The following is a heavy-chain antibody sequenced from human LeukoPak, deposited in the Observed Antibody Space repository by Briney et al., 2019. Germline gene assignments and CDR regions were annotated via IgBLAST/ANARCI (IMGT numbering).Heavy chain of an antibody. D-gene: IGHD2-8*01. J-gene: IGHJ6*03. CDR2: INPNSGGT. CDR3: ASNGLATYYYYYMDD. V-gene: IGHV1-2*02. CDR1: GYTFTGYY. Sequence: ASVKVSCKASGYTFTGYYMHWVRQAPGQGLEWMGWINPNSGGTNYAQKFQGRVTMTRDTSISTAYMELSRLRSDDTAVYYCASNGLATYYYYYMDDWGKGTTVTVSS.